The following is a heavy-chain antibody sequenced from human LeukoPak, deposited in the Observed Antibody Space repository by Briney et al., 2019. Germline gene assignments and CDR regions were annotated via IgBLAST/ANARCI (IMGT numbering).Heavy chain of an antibody. D-gene: IGHD3-22*01. CDR2: IHYSGNT. CDR3: ARRRTIDSGRPWN. Sequence: SETLSLTCTVSGGSINISDYYWGWIRQPPGKGLEWIGCIHYSGNTYYNPSLRSRVTISVDTSENQFSLKVRSVTAADTAVYYCARRRTIDSGRPWNWGQGTLVTVSS. J-gene: IGHJ4*02. V-gene: IGHV4-39*01. CDR1: GGSINISDYY.